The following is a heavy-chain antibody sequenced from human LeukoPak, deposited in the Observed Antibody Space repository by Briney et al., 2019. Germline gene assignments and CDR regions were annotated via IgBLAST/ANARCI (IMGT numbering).Heavy chain of an antibody. Sequence: SETLSLTCSVSADSISRSSYFWGWIRQPPGKGLEWIANIYYSGNTFYNPSLKSRVTISLDRSKHQFSLELRSVTAADMAVYYCAAGIEVAGAPFDYWGQGTLVTVSS. D-gene: IGHD6-19*01. CDR3: AAGIEVAGAPFDY. V-gene: IGHV4-39*01. J-gene: IGHJ4*02. CDR2: IYYSGNT. CDR1: ADSISRSSYF.